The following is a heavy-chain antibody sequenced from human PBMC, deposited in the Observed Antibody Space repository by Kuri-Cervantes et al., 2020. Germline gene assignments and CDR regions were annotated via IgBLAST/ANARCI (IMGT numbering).Heavy chain of an antibody. CDR3: ARGSGKNPLPPSH. CDR1: GFTFSSYG. Sequence: GESLKISCAASGFTFSSYGMHWVRQAPGKGLEWVAVISHDGSNKYYADSVKGRFTISRDNSKNTLYLQMNSLRAGDTAVYYCARGSGKNPLPPSHWGQGTLVTVSS. V-gene: IGHV3-30*03. CDR2: ISHDGSNK. J-gene: IGHJ4*02. D-gene: IGHD3-10*01.